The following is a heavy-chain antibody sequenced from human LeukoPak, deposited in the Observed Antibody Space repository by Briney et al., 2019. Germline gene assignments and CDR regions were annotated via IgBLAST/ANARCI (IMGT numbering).Heavy chain of an antibody. CDR2: MNPKSGNT. V-gene: IGHV1-8*02. CDR3: ATSRIYCATTSCPGAYDY. Sequence: ASVKVSCKASGYTFTSYGISWVRQAPGQGLEWMGWMNPKSGNTGYAQKFQGRVTMTRNTSISTAYMELSSLRSEDTAVYYCATSRIYCATTSCPGAYDYWGQGTLVTVSS. D-gene: IGHD2-2*01. J-gene: IGHJ4*02. CDR1: GYTFTSYG.